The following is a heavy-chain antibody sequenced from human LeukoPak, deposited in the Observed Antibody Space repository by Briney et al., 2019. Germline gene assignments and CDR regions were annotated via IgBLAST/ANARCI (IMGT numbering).Heavy chain of an antibody. CDR1: RYIFTGQD. CDR3: ASYPRYSSSPPFDY. V-gene: IGHV1-2*02. CDR2: INPNTGGT. Sequence: ASVKVSCKASRYIFTGQDMHWVRQAPGQGLEWMGWINPNTGGTHYAQRFQGRVTMTRDTSISTAYMELSSLRSDDTAVYYCASYPRYSSSPPFDYWGQGTLVTVSS. J-gene: IGHJ4*02. D-gene: IGHD6-6*01.